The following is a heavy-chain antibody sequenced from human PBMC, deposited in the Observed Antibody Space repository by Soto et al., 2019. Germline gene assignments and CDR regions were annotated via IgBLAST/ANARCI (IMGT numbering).Heavy chain of an antibody. J-gene: IGHJ4*02. CDR3: AKDVKGGGMTTIHYFDS. CDR2: ISHSSSDL. V-gene: IGHV3-48*01. D-gene: IGHD2-21*02. Sequence: GGSLRLSCVASGFAFSRHSMNWVRQAPGKGLEWVSYISHSSSDLQYADSVKGRFIISRDNAKNSLYLQMNSLRPEDTALYYCAKDVKGGGMTTIHYFDSWGQGTQVTVSS. CDR1: GFAFSRHS.